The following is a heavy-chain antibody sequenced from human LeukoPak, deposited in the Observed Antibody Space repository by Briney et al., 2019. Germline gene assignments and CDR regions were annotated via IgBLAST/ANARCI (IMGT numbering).Heavy chain of an antibody. CDR3: SRDAAYSSFDY. J-gene: IGHJ4*02. CDR1: GFTFSSYS. Sequence: GGSLRLSCAASGFTFSSYSMNWVRQAPGKGLEWVSYISSSSSTIYYADSVKGRFTISRDNAKNSLYLQMNSLRAEDTAVYFCSRDAAYSSFDYWGQGTLVTVSS. V-gene: IGHV3-48*04. D-gene: IGHD4-11*01. CDR2: ISSSSSTI.